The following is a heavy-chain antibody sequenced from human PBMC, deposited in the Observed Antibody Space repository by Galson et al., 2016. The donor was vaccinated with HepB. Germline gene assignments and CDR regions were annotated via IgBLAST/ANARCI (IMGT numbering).Heavy chain of an antibody. CDR2: SYYSGST. CDR3: ARDVDTASNWFDP. V-gene: IGHV4-31*03. Sequence: TLSLTCTVSGGSIRSGGYYWSWIRQHPGKGLEWIGYSYYSGSTYYNPSLKSRVTISVDKSKNQFSLRLSSVTAADTAVYYCARDVDTASNWFDPWGQGTMVTVSS. CDR1: GGSIRSGGYY. J-gene: IGHJ3*01. D-gene: IGHD5-18*01.